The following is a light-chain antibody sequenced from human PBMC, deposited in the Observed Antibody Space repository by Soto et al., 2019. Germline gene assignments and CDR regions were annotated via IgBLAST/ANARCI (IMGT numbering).Light chain of an antibody. Sequence: QSVLTQPASVSGSPGQPITISCTGTSSDVGGYNYVSWYQQHTGKAPKVMIYDVSNRPSGVSNRFSGSKSGNTASLTISGLQAEDEADYYCNSYTTSSTYVFGTGTKVTVL. V-gene: IGLV2-14*01. J-gene: IGLJ1*01. CDR3: NSYTTSSTYV. CDR1: SSDVGGYNY. CDR2: DVS.